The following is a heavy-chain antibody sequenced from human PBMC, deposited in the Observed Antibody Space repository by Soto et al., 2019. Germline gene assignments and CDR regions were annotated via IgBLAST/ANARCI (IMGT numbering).Heavy chain of an antibody. V-gene: IGHV3-23*01. CDR3: AKDYSPHIITIFGVAYDY. J-gene: IGHJ4*02. Sequence: PGGSLRLSCAASGFTFSSYAMSWVRQAPGKGLEWVSAISGSGGSTYYADSVKGRFTISRDNSKNKQYPQMNSLRAEDTAVYYCAKDYSPHIITIFGVAYDYWGQGTLVTVSS. D-gene: IGHD3-3*01. CDR2: ISGSGGST. CDR1: GFTFSSYA.